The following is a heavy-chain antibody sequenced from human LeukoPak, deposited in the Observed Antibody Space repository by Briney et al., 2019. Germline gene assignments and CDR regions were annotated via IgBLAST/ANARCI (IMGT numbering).Heavy chain of an antibody. D-gene: IGHD2-21*02. Sequence: TGGSLRLSCAASGFTFSSHGMNWVRQAPGKGLEWVSGISPSGTTTYYADSVKGRFAISGDNAKKSLYLQMNSLRVEDTAVYYCARSRGMGCGGDCYPYFDYWGQGTLVTVSS. CDR3: ARSRGMGCGGDCYPYFDY. J-gene: IGHJ4*02. CDR2: ISPSGTTT. V-gene: IGHV3-48*04. CDR1: GFTFSSHG.